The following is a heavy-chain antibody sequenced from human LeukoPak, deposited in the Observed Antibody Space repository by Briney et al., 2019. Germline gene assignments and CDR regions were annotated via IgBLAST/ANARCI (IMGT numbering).Heavy chain of an antibody. Sequence: ASVKVSCKASGYTFTSYGISWVRQAPGQGLEWMGWISAYNGNINYAQKLQGRVTMTTDTSTSTAYMELRSLRSDDTAVYYCAREIAVAAAIFGDDAFDIWGQGTVVTVS. V-gene: IGHV1-18*01. D-gene: IGHD2-2*02. CDR1: GYTFTSYG. CDR3: AREIAVAAAIFGDDAFDI. CDR2: ISAYNGNI. J-gene: IGHJ3*02.